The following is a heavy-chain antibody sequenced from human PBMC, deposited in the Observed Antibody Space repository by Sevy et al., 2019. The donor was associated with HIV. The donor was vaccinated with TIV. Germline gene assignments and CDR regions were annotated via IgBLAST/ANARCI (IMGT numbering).Heavy chain of an antibody. J-gene: IGHJ4*02. CDR3: ARDRATVTTLDYFDY. CDR2: ISSSSSYT. Sequence: GGSLRLSCAASGFTFSDYYMSWIRQAPGKGLEWVSYISSSSSYTNYADSVKGRFTISRDKAKNSRYLQMNSLRAEDTAVYYCARDRATVTTLDYFDYWGQGTLVTVSS. CDR1: GFTFSDYY. V-gene: IGHV3-11*06. D-gene: IGHD4-17*01.